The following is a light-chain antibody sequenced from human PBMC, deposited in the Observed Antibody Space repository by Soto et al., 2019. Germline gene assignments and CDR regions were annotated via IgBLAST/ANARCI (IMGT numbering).Light chain of an antibody. Sequence: EIVLTQSPGILSLSPGERATLSCRASHFVSSSYLAWYQQKPGQAPRLLIFAESSRATGIPDRFSGSGSGTDFTLTISRLEPEDFAVYFCQQYGTSPGTFGQGTKVEIK. J-gene: IGKJ1*01. CDR1: HFVSSSY. V-gene: IGKV3-20*01. CDR2: AES. CDR3: QQYGTSPGT.